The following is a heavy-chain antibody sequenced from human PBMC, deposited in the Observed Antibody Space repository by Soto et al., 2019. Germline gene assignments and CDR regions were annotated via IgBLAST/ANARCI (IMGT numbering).Heavy chain of an antibody. D-gene: IGHD3-22*01. V-gene: IGHV1-3*01. Sequence: ASVKVSCKASGYTFTGFTLHWLRQAPGQGLEWMGWINAGNGNTEYSQDFQGKVTITSDTSASTVYMELSSLRSEDTAAYFCAREVSGYKRRSFDSWGQGTLVTVSS. CDR2: INAGNGNT. CDR1: GYTFTGFT. J-gene: IGHJ4*02. CDR3: AREVSGYKRRSFDS.